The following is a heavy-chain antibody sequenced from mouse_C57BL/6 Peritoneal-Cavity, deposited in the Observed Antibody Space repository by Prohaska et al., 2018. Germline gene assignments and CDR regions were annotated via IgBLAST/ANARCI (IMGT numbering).Heavy chain of an antibody. J-gene: IGHJ3*01. CDR2: INPETGCT. D-gene: IGHD2-5*01. CDR1: GYTFTDYE. V-gene: IGHV1-15*01. CDR3: TRGDYSNSGAY. Sequence: QVQLQQSGAELVRPGASVTLSCKASGYTFTDYEMHWVKQTPFHGLEWIGAINPETGCTAYNQKFKGKAIRTADKSSSTAYMELRSLTSEDSAVYYCTRGDYSNSGAYWGQGTLVTVSA.